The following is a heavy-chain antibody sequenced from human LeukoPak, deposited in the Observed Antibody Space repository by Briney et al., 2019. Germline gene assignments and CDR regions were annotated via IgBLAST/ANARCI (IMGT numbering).Heavy chain of an antibody. CDR3: ARTISGSYSNWFDS. V-gene: IGHV2-70*01. Sequence: TLSLTCTVSGDSISTYYWSWIRQPPGKALEWLALIDWDDDKFYRTSLKTRLTISKDTSRNQVVLTLTNMDPVDTATYYCARTISGSYSNWFDSWGQGTLVTVPS. D-gene: IGHD1-26*01. CDR1: GDSISTYYW. J-gene: IGHJ5*01. CDR2: IDWDDDK.